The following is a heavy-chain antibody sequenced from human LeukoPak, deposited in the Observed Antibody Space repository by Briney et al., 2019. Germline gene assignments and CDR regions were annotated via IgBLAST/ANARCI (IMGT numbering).Heavy chain of an antibody. CDR2: IYYSGST. D-gene: IGHD3-10*01. CDR3: ARDPRRITRNWFDP. V-gene: IGHV4-39*07. CDR1: GGSISSSSYY. J-gene: IGHJ5*02. Sequence: SETLSLTCTVSGGSISSSSYYWGWIRQPPGKGLEWIGSIYYSGSTYYNPSLKSRVTISVDTSKNQFSLKLSSVTAADTAVYYCARDPRRITRNWFDPWGQGTLVTVSS.